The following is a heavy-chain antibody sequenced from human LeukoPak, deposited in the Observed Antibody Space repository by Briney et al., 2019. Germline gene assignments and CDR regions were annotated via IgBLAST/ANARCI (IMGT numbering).Heavy chain of an antibody. D-gene: IGHD4-17*01. CDR2: ISYIGST. J-gene: IGHJ3*02. CDR1: DDSFSSHY. Sequence: SETLSLTCAVSDDSFSSHYWTWIRQPPGKGLEWIGYISYIGSTNYNPSLKSRVTISIDTSKNQFSLKLSSVTAADTAVYFCARDLVTVTKGFDIWGQGTIVSVSS. CDR3: ARDLVTVTKGFDI. V-gene: IGHV4-59*11.